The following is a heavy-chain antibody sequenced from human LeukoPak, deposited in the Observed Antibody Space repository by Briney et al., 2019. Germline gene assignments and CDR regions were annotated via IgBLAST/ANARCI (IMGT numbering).Heavy chain of an antibody. Sequence: SKTLSLTCTVSGGSISSSSYYWGWIRQPPGKGLEWIGSIYYSGSTYYNPSLKSRVTISVDTSKNQFSLKLSSVTAADTAVYYCARLSSGVVTPGAFDYWGQGTLVTVSS. CDR2: IYYSGST. CDR1: GGSISSSSYY. V-gene: IGHV4-39*01. J-gene: IGHJ4*02. D-gene: IGHD4-23*01. CDR3: ARLSSGVVTPGAFDY.